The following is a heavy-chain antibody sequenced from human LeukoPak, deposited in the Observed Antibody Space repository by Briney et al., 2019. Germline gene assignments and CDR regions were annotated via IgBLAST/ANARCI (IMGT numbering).Heavy chain of an antibody. Sequence: GGSQSLSCAAPGFTFSSYAMSWVSQAPGKGLEWVSAISGSGGSTYYADSVKGRFTISRDNSKNTLYLQMNSLRAEDTAVYYCAKDILNPNADIDYWGQGTLVTVSS. CDR1: GFTFSSYA. CDR2: ISGSGGST. J-gene: IGHJ4*02. V-gene: IGHV3-23*01. D-gene: IGHD2-8*01. CDR3: AKDILNPNADIDY.